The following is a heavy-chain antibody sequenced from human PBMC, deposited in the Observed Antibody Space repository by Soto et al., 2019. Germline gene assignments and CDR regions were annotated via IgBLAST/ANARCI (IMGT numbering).Heavy chain of an antibody. D-gene: IGHD2-21*01. CDR3: ARGGVVGASYEDY. Sequence: QVQLVESGGDLVKPGGSLRLSCAASGFTFSDYYMSWIRQAPGQGLEWVSYIGGSGRTIYYADSVRGRFTISRDNAKNSLYLQMNSRGAADTAVYYCARGGVVGASYEDYWGQGTLVTVSS. V-gene: IGHV3-11*01. CDR1: GFTFSDYY. J-gene: IGHJ4*02. CDR2: IGGSGRTI.